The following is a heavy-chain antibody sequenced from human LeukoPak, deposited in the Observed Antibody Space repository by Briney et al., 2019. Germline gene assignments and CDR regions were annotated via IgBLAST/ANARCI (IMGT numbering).Heavy chain of an antibody. CDR3: ARDRSSSTPYYFDY. J-gene: IGHJ4*02. D-gene: IGHD6-13*01. CDR1: GFTFSDYY. Sequence: GGSLRLSCAASGFTFSDYYMSWIRQAPGKGLEWVAYISSSSSSYTNYADSVKGRFTISRDNAKNSLYLQMNSLRAEDTAVYYCARDRSSSTPYYFDYWGQGTLVTVSS. CDR2: ISSSSSSYT. V-gene: IGHV3-11*06.